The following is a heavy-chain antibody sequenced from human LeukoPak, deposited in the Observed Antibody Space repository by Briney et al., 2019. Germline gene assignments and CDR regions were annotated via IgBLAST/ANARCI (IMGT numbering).Heavy chain of an antibody. Sequence: SETLSLTCSVSGGSTSSCTYSWGWIRQPAGKGLEWIGRISSSGSTNYNPSLKSRVTISVDTSKNQFSLKLSSVTAADTAVYFCARGPYSYDSSGAFDIWGQGTMVTVSS. V-gene: IGHV4-61*02. D-gene: IGHD3-22*01. J-gene: IGHJ3*02. CDR1: GGSTSSCTYS. CDR3: ARGPYSYDSSGAFDI. CDR2: ISSSGST.